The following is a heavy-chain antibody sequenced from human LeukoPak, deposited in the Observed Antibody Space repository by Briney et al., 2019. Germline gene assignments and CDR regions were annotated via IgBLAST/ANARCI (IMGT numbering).Heavy chain of an antibody. CDR1: GYSISSGYY. CDR3: ARVGLGVGSGRKASGFDP. CDR2: IYHSGST. D-gene: IGHD3-10*01. V-gene: IGHV4-38-2*02. J-gene: IGHJ5*02. Sequence: SETLSLTCTVSGYSISSGYYWGWIRQPPGKGLEWIGNIYHSGSTDYNPSLKSRVSISVDTSKNQFSLKLSSVTAADTAVYYCARVGLGVGSGRKASGFDPWGQGTLVTVSS.